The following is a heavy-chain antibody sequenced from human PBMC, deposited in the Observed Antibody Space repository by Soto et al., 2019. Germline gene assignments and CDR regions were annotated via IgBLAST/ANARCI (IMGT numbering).Heavy chain of an antibody. CDR2: VFSSVSA. D-gene: IGHD2-21*02. CDR3: ARDGMTTGDT. CDR1: GVSVRSYT. Sequence: ETLSLTCIVSGVSVRSYTWSWVRHPANKGLEWIGRVFSSVSATYNPSLKSRVSISMDAPENRISLKLDSVTAADAGVYFCARDGMTTGDTWGPGTLVTVSS. J-gene: IGHJ4*02. V-gene: IGHV4-4*07.